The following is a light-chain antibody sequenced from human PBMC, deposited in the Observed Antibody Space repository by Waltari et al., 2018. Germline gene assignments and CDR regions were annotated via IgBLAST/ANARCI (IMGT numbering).Light chain of an antibody. CDR3: QHHFRLPAT. CDR1: QSISRY. J-gene: IGKJ1*01. V-gene: IGKV3-20*01. Sequence: IMLTQSPGTLSLSPGERATLSCRASQSISRYLAWYQQKPGQAPRRLIYGASTRATVIPDRFSGSGSGTDFSLTISGLEPEDSAVYYCQHHFRLPATFGQGTKVEIK. CDR2: GAS.